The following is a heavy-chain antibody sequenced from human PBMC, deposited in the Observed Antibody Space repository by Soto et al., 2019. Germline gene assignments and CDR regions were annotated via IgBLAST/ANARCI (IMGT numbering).Heavy chain of an antibody. Sequence: PGGSLRLSCAASGFTFSNYGMHWVRQTPGKGLEWVALILYDGSNKYYADSVKGRFTISRDNSKNTLYLQVSSLRAEGTAVYYCAKSRDAYNFYFYYGMDVWGQGTSVTVSS. CDR2: ILYDGSNK. CDR3: AKSRDAYNFYFYYGMDV. V-gene: IGHV3-30*18. D-gene: IGHD1-1*01. J-gene: IGHJ6*02. CDR1: GFTFSNYG.